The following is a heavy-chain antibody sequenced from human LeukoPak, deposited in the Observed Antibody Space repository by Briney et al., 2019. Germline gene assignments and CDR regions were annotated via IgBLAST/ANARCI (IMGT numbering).Heavy chain of an antibody. CDR3: ARGDGGTRRDFDY. D-gene: IGHD4-23*01. Sequence: NPSETLSLTCTVSGGSISSGAYYWSWIRQPAGKGLEWIGRIHTEGSTDYNPSLKSRLTISIDTSKNQFSLRLNSVTAADTAVYYCARGDGGTRRDFDYWGQGTLVTVSS. CDR1: GGSISSGAYY. V-gene: IGHV4-61*02. CDR2: IHTEGST. J-gene: IGHJ4*02.